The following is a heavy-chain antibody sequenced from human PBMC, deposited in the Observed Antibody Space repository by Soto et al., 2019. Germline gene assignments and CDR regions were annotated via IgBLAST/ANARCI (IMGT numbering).Heavy chain of an antibody. CDR2: IWYDGSNK. Sequence: QVQLVESGGGVVQPGRSLRLSCAASGFTFSSYGMHWVRQAPGKGLEWVAVIWYDGSNKYYADSVKGRFTISRDNSKKTLYLQMNSLRAEDTAVYYCARSRDYGDYYFDYWGQGTLVTVSS. CDR1: GFTFSSYG. CDR3: ARSRDYGDYYFDY. D-gene: IGHD4-17*01. V-gene: IGHV3-33*01. J-gene: IGHJ4*02.